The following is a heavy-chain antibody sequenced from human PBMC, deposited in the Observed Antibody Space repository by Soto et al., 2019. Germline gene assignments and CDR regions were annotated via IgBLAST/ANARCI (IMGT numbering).Heavy chain of an antibody. D-gene: IGHD6-19*01. J-gene: IGHJ3*02. Sequence: QVQLVQSGAEVKKPGASVKVSCKASGYTFTGYYMHWVRQAPGQGLEWMGWINPNSGGTNYAQKFQGWVTMTRDTSISTAYMELSRLRSDDTAVYYCARGGSGWPRVGEDAFDIWGQGTMVTVSS. CDR3: ARGGSGWPRVGEDAFDI. V-gene: IGHV1-2*04. CDR2: INPNSGGT. CDR1: GYTFTGYY.